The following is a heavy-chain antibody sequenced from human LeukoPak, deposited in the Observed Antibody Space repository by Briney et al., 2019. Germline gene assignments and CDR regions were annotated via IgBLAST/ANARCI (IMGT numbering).Heavy chain of an antibody. CDR2: INHSGST. V-gene: IGHV4-34*01. CDR3: ARGRPVVTYFDY. CDR1: GGSFSGYY. D-gene: IGHD3-22*01. Sequence: NPSETLSLTRAVYGGSFSGYYWSWIRQPPGKGLEWIGEINHSGSTNYNPSLKSRVTISVDTSENQFSLKLSSVTAADTAVYYCARGRPVVTYFDYWGQGTLVTVSS. J-gene: IGHJ4*02.